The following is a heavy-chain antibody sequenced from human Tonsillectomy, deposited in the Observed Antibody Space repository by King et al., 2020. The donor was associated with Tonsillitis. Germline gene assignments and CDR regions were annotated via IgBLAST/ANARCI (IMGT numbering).Heavy chain of an antibody. CDR2: IYNSGST. CDR1: GGSISTYY. J-gene: IGHJ4*02. D-gene: IGHD3-10*01. Sequence: VQLQESGPGLVKPSETLSLTCTVPGGSISTYYWSWVRQPPGKGLEWIGYIYNSGSTNYTPSLKSRVTITVDTSKNQFSLKLSSVTAADTAVYYCASQYAYYYPFDYWGQGTLVTVSS. V-gene: IGHV4-59*01. CDR3: ASQYAYYYPFDY.